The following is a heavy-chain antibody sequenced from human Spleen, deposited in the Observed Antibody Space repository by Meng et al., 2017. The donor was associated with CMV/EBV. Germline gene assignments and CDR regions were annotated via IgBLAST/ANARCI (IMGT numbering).Heavy chain of an antibody. V-gene: IGHV1-8*02. CDR1: GYTFASYG. CDR2: MNPNSGNT. J-gene: IGHJ5*02. Sequence: ASVKVSCKASGYTFASYGISWVRQAPGQVLEWMGWMNPNSGNTGYAQKFQGRVTMIRNTSISTAYMELNSLKSEDTAVYYCARDGSGNWFDPWGQGTLVTVSS. D-gene: IGHD3-3*01. CDR3: ARDGSGNWFDP.